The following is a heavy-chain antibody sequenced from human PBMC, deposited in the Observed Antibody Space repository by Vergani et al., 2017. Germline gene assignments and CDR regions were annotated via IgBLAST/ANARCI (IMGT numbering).Heavy chain of an antibody. CDR2: IKQDGSEK. D-gene: IGHD4-17*01. J-gene: IGHJ3*02. Sequence: EVQLVESGGGLVQPGGSLRLSCAASGFMFSNYWMNWVRQAPGKGLEWVANIKQDGSEKYYVDSVRGRFTISRDNAKNTLYLQMNSLRAEDTAVYHCAKPSAHGDHDSLDIWGQGTMVTVSS. CDR3: AKPSAHGDHDSLDI. V-gene: IGHV3-7*01. CDR1: GFMFSNYW.